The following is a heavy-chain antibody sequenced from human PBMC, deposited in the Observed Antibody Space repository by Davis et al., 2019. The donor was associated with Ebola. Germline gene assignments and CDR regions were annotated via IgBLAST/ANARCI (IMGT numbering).Heavy chain of an antibody. V-gene: IGHV1-18*01. Sequence: ASVKVSCKASGYTFTSYAMNWVRQAPGQGLEWMGWISAYNGNTKYAEKLQDRVTMTTDTSTSTAYMELRSLRSDDTAVYYCVREIFGHFDYWGQGTLVTVSS. CDR2: ISAYNGNT. CDR3: VREIFGHFDY. D-gene: IGHD3-9*01. J-gene: IGHJ4*02. CDR1: GYTFTSYA.